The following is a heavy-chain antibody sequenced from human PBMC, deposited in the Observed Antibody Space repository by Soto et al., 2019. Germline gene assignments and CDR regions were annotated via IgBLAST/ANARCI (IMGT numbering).Heavy chain of an antibody. D-gene: IGHD3-10*01. J-gene: IGHJ4*02. V-gene: IGHV4-61*01. Sequence: ASETLSLTCSVYGASVSSGSHFWSWIRQPPGKVLEWIGYMFYTGSTNYNPSLKSRVSIXXXXSXNXFXLXXXSVTXADTAFYYCARDSDYGSGYDFWGQGTLVTVSS. CDR1: GASVSSGSHF. CDR2: MFYTGST. CDR3: ARDSDYGSGYDF.